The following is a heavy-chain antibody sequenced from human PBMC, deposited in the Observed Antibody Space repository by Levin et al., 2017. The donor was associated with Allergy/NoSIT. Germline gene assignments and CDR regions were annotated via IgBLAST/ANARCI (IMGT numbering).Heavy chain of an antibody. D-gene: IGHD2-21*02. Sequence: GGSLRLSCAASGFTFSDYYMSWIRQAPGRGLEWLSYISSRTSYTNYADSVKGRFTISRDNAKNSLYPQMNSLRAEDTAVYYCVRALSYCGGDCAADYWGQGTLVTVSS. CDR2: ISSRTSYT. J-gene: IGHJ4*02. CDR3: VRALSYCGGDCAADY. CDR1: GFTFSDYY. V-gene: IGHV3-11*05.